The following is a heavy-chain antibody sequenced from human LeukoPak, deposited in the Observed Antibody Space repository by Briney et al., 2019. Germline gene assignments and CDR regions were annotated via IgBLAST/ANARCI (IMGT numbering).Heavy chain of an antibody. J-gene: IGHJ6*03. CDR3: AAGSGWKPYYYNYYMDV. Sequence: QPGGSLRPSCVASGFTFTNYAMSWVRQAPGKGLEWVSAISGSGGSTYYADSVKGRFIISRDNSKNTLYLHMSSLRGEDTALYCCAAGSGWKPYYYNYYMDVWGKGPTVTVSS. D-gene: IGHD6-19*01. CDR2: ISGSGGST. CDR1: GFTFTNYA. V-gene: IGHV3-23*01.